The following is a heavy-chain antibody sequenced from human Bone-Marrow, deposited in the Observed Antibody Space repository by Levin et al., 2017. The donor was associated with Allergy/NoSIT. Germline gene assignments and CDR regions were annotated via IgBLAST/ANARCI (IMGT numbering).Heavy chain of an antibody. CDR2: MNPNSGNT. J-gene: IGHJ4*02. V-gene: IGHV1-8*01. CDR1: GYTFTSYD. CDR3: ARVGQLVGFFFADY. Sequence: ASVKVSCKASGYTFTSYDINWVRQATGQGLEWMGWMNPNSGNTGYAQKFQGRVTMTRNTSISTAYMELSSLRSEDTAVYYCARVGQLVGFFFADYWGQGTLVTVSS. D-gene: IGHD6-6*01.